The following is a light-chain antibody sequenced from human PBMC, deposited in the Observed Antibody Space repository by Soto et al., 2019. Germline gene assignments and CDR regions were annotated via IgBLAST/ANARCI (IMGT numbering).Light chain of an antibody. J-gene: IGKJ4*01. CDR3: QHRAGWPPALT. CDR1: QSVSNY. Sequence: EIVLTQSPATLSLSPGERATLSCRAIQSVSNYLAWYQQKPGQAPRLLIYEASNRATGIPARFSGSGSGTDFTLTISSLEPEDFAVYFCQHRAGWPPALTVGGGTNVEI. V-gene: IGKV3-11*01. CDR2: EAS.